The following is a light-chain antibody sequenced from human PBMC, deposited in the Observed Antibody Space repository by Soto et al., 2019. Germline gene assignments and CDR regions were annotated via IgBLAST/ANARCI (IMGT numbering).Light chain of an antibody. CDR3: AAWDDSLSGVV. CDR2: SNH. CDR1: TSNIGSHT. J-gene: IGLJ2*01. Sequence: QSVLTQPPSASGTPGQRVTISCSGSTSNIGSHTVHWYQQLPGAAPKLLIYSNHQRPSGISDRFSGSKSGTSASLAISGLQSEDEADYYCAAWDDSLSGVVFGGGTKLTVL. V-gene: IGLV1-44*01.